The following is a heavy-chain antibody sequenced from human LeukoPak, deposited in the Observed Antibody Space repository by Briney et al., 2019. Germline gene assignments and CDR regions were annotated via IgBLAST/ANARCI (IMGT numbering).Heavy chain of an antibody. Sequence: PGGSLRLSCATSGFTFSTFWMHWVRQAPGKGLVWVSRINHDGSSTNYADSVKGRFTISRDNSKNTLYLQMNSLRAEDTAVYYCARENEQWLGNFDYWGQGTLVTVSS. D-gene: IGHD6-19*01. V-gene: IGHV3-74*01. CDR1: GFTFSTFW. J-gene: IGHJ4*02. CDR2: INHDGSST. CDR3: ARENEQWLGNFDY.